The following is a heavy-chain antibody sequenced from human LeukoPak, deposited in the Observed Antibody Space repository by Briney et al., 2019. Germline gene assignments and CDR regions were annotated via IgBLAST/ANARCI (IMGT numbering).Heavy chain of an antibody. CDR3: TRRTEVAGGAVTDY. Sequence: GGSLRLSCAASGFTFSGSAMHWVRQASGKGLEWVGRIRSKANSYATAYAASVKGRFTISRDDSKNTAYLQMNSLKTEDTAVYYCTRRTEVAGGAVTDYWGQGTLVTVSS. D-gene: IGHD6-19*01. CDR1: GFTFSGSA. V-gene: IGHV3-73*01. CDR2: IRSKANSYAT. J-gene: IGHJ4*02.